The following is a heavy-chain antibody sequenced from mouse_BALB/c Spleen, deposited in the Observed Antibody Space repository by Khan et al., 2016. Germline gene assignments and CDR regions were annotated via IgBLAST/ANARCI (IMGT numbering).Heavy chain of an antibody. Sequence: EVKLLESGGGLVQPGGSMKLSCADSGFDFSRYWMSWVRQAPGKGLEWIGELNPDSSTINYTPYLKDKFIISRDNDKNTLYLQMSKVRSEDTALYYCARGDYYVSNMNYWGQGTSVTGSS. CDR1: GFDFSRYW. D-gene: IGHD1-1*01. J-gene: IGHJ4*01. CDR3: ARGDYYVSNMNY. CDR2: LNPDSSTI. V-gene: IGHV4-1*02.